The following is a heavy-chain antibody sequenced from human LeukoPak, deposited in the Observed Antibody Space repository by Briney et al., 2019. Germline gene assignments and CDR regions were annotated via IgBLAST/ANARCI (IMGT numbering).Heavy chain of an antibody. CDR2: IIPIFGPA. J-gene: IGHJ5*02. V-gene: IGHV1-69*13. D-gene: IGHD3-22*01. CDR3: ATSLPYGYYDSGGSNWFDP. Sequence: ASVKVSCKASGYTFTGYYMHWVRQAPGQGLEWMGGIIPIFGPADYAQKFQGRVTITADESTSTAYLELSSLRSEDTAVYYCATSLPYGYYDSGGSNWFDPWGQGTLVTVSS. CDR1: GYTFTGYY.